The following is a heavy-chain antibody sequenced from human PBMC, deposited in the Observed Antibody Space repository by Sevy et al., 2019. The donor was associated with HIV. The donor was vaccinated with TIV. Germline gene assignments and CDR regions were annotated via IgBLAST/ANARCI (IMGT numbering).Heavy chain of an antibody. CDR1: GFTFSSYW. D-gene: IGHD3-22*01. Sequence: GGSLRLSCEASGFTFSSYWMHWVRQAPGKGLVWVSRINSDGSSTSYADSVKGRFTISRDNAKNTLFLQMNSLRAEDTAVYYCATLVVDSSGYYYSFAYWGQGTLVTVSS. J-gene: IGHJ4*02. V-gene: IGHV3-74*01. CDR2: INSDGSST. CDR3: ATLVVDSSGYYYSFAY.